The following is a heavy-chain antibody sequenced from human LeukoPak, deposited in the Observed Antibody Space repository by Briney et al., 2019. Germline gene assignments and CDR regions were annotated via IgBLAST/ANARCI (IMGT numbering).Heavy chain of an antibody. CDR3: ARVAVGKGYPFDY. CDR1: GFTFDDYA. Sequence: GGSLRLSCAASGFTFDDYAMHWVRQAPGKGLEWVSLISWDGGSTYYADSVKGRFTISRDNAKNSVDLQMNSLRVEDTAVYYCARVAVGKGYPFDYWGQGTLVTVSS. D-gene: IGHD2-15*01. J-gene: IGHJ4*02. V-gene: IGHV3-43D*03. CDR2: ISWDGGST.